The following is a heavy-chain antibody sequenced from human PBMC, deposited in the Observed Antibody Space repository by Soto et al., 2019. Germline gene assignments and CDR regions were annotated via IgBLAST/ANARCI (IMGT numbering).Heavy chain of an antibody. CDR1: GGSISSRNW. Sequence: SETLSLTCTVSGGSISSRNWWSWVRQPPGKGLEWIGEIYHSGSTNYNPSPKSRVTISVDKSKNQFSLNLSSVTAADTAVYYCARGGDYVWGSYRGFDYWGQGTLVTVSS. J-gene: IGHJ4*02. CDR2: IYHSGST. CDR3: ARGGDYVWGSYRGFDY. D-gene: IGHD3-16*02. V-gene: IGHV4-4*02.